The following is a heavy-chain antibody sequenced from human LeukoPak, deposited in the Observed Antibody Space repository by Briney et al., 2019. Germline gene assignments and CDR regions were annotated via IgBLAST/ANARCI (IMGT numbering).Heavy chain of an antibody. CDR3: ARDALGDYYFDY. Sequence: ASVKVSCTASGYTFTGYYMHWVRQAPGQGLEWVGWINPNSGGTNYAQKLQGWVTMTRDTSISTAYMELSRLRSDDTAVYYCARDALGDYYFDYWGQGTLVTVSS. CDR2: INPNSGGT. CDR1: GYTFTGYY. V-gene: IGHV1-2*04. J-gene: IGHJ4*02.